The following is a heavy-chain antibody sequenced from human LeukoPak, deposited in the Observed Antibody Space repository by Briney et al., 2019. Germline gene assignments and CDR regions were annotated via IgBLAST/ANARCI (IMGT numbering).Heavy chain of an antibody. CDR1: GFTFSGSA. J-gene: IGHJ6*03. V-gene: IGHV3-73*01. CDR3: TRQGSSGGFPFYYYYYMDV. D-gene: IGHD2-15*01. Sequence: GGSLRLSCAASGFTFSGSAMHWVRQASGKGQEWVGRIRSKANSYATAYAASVKGRFTISRDDSKNTAYLQMNSLKTEDTAVYYCTRQGSSGGFPFYYYYYMDVWGKGTTVTVSS. CDR2: IRSKANSYAT.